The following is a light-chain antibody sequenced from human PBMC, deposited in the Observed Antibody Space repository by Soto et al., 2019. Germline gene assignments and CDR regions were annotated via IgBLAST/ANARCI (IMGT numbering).Light chain of an antibody. Sequence: EIVLTQSPATLSLSPGERATLSCRASQSVSSDLAWYKQKPGQAPRLLIYDAANRATGIPARFSGSGSGTDFTLTINSLEPEDFAVYFCQQRSNWPLTFGAGTKVDIK. J-gene: IGKJ3*01. CDR2: DAA. CDR3: QQRSNWPLT. CDR1: QSVSSD. V-gene: IGKV3-11*01.